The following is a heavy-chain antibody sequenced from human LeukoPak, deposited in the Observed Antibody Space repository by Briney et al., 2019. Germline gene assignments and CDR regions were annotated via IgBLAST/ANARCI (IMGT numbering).Heavy chain of an antibody. CDR1: GFTFSSYA. J-gene: IGHJ4*02. CDR2: ISYDGSNK. D-gene: IGHD3-3*01. CDR3: ASEIIFGSFDY. Sequence: GGSLRLSCAASGFTFSSYAMHWVRQAPGKGLEWVAVISYDGSNKYYADSVKGRFTIARDNSKNTLYLQMNSLRAEDTAVYYCASEIIFGSFDYWGQGTLVTVSS. V-gene: IGHV3-30*04.